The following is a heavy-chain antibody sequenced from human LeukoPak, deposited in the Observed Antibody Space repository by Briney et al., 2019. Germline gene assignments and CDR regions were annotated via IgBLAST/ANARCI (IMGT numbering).Heavy chain of an antibody. V-gene: IGHV4-59*01. CDR2: IHYSGST. J-gene: IGHJ5*02. CDR1: GGSISSYY. Sequence: SETLSLTCTVSGGSISSYYWSWIRQPPGKGLEWIGYIHYSGSTNYNPSLKSRVTVSVDTSKNQFSLKLSSVTAADTAVYYCARVGGEYYYDSSGYDPGWFDPWGQGTLVTVSS. D-gene: IGHD3-22*01. CDR3: ARVGGEYYYDSSGYDPGWFDP.